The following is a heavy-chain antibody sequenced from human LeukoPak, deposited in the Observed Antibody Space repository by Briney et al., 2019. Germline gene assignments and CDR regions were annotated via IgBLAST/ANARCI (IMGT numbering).Heavy chain of an antibody. CDR1: GFTFSSYA. J-gene: IGHJ6*03. CDR3: ANSLIAARQTYYYYMDV. V-gene: IGHV3-23*01. CDR2: ISGSGGST. D-gene: IGHD6-6*01. Sequence: GGSLRLSCAASGFTFSSYAMSWVRQAPGKGLEWVSAISGSGGSTYYADSVKGRFTISRDNSKNTLYLQMNSLRAEDTAVYYCANSLIAARQTYYYYMDVWGKGTTVTVSS.